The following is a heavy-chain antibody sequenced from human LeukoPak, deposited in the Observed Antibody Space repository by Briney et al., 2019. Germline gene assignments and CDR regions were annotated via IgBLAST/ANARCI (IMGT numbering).Heavy chain of an antibody. D-gene: IGHD3-22*01. CDR3: AKSWRSYDSSTSYYAFDL. V-gene: IGHV3-7*03. CDR1: RITFTYW. Sequence: GGSLRLSCAASRITFTYWMSWVRQAPGKGLEWVANIKQDGSEKYYVDSVKGRFTISRDNAKKSLFLQMNSLRAQDTAVYYCAKSWRSYDSSTSYYAFDLWGQGTTVTVSS. J-gene: IGHJ3*01. CDR2: IKQDGSEK.